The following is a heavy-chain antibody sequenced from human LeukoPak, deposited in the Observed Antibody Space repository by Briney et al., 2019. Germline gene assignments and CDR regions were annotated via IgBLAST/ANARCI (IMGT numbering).Heavy chain of an antibody. J-gene: IGHJ3*02. CDR3: AREGVVPAEDAFDI. CDR2: IKQDGSEK. CDR1: GFTFSSYW. V-gene: IGHV3-7*01. D-gene: IGHD2-2*01. Sequence: GGSLRLSCAASGFTFSSYWMSWVRQAPGKGLEWVANIKQDGSEKYYVDSVKGRFTISRDNAKNSLYLQMNSLRAEDTAVYYCAREGVVPAEDAFDIWGQGTMVTVSS.